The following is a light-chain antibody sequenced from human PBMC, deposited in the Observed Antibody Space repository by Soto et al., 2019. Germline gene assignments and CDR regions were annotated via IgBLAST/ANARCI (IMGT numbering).Light chain of an antibody. V-gene: IGLV1-40*01. CDR2: GVN. J-gene: IGLJ1*01. CDR1: SSNIGADYG. Sequence: QSVLTQPPSVSGAPGQTVTISCTGSSSNIGADYGVRRYQHLPGTAPKLPVYGVNSRPSGVPDRFSGSTSGTSASLAIAGVQAEDEADYYCQSYDSSLGGFYVFGTGTKVTVL. CDR3: QSYDSSLGGFYV.